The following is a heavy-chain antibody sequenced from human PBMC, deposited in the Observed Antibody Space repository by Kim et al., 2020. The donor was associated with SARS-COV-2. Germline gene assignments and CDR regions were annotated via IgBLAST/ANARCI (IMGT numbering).Heavy chain of an antibody. D-gene: IGHD3-3*01. Sequence: AGSVKGRYTISRDNAKNSLYLQMNSLSAEDTAVDYCARDPVATIWLGFDNWGQGTLVTVSS. V-gene: IGHV3-21*01. J-gene: IGHJ4*02. CDR3: ARDPVATIWLGFDN.